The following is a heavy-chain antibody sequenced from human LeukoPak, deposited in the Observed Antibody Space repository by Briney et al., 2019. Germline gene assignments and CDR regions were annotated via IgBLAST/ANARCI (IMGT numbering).Heavy chain of an antibody. D-gene: IGHD3-3*01. V-gene: IGHV4-59*01. Sequence: SETLSLTCTVSGGSISSYYWSWIRQPPGKGLEWIGYIYYSGSTNYNPSLKSRVTISVDTSKNQFSLKLSSVTAADTAVYYCARGSGYYDFWSGYYGSLGFDYWGQGTLVTVSS. J-gene: IGHJ4*02. CDR3: ARGSGYYDFWSGYYGSLGFDY. CDR2: IYYSGST. CDR1: GGSISSYY.